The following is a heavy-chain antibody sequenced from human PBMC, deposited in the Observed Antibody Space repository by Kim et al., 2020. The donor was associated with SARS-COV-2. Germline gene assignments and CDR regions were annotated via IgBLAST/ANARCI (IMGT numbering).Heavy chain of an antibody. CDR1: GFTVSSNY. CDR2: IYSGGST. V-gene: IGHV3-66*01. CDR3: AREIAGGAFDI. Sequence: GGSLRLSCAASGFTVSSNYMSWVRQAPGKGLEWVSVIYSGGSTYYADSVKGRFTISRDNSKNTLYLQMNSLRAEDTAVYYCAREIAGGAFDIWGQGTMVTVSS. J-gene: IGHJ3*02. D-gene: IGHD6-13*01.